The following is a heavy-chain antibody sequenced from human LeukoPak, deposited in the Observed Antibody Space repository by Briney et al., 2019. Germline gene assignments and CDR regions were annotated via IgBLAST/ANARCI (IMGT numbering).Heavy chain of an antibody. CDR3: AIDSPRSGYYYYMDV. Sequence: SENPSLTCTVSGGSISSYYWSWIRQPPGKGLEGIGYIYYSGSTNYNPSLKSRATISVDTSKNQFSLKLSSVTAADTAVYYCAIDSPRSGYYYYMDVWGKGTTVSVSS. CDR1: GGSISSYY. V-gene: IGHV4-59*01. J-gene: IGHJ6*03. CDR2: IYYSGST.